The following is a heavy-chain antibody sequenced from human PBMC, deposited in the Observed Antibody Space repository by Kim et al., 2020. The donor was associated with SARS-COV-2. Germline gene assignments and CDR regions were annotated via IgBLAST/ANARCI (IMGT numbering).Heavy chain of an antibody. D-gene: IGHD4-17*01. CDR3: ARSSRVTRYYFDY. J-gene: IGHJ4*02. Sequence: YTPSLKSRVTISGDKSKNQFSLKLSSVTAADTAVYYWARSSRVTRYYFDYWGQGTLVTVSS. V-gene: IGHV4-4*02.